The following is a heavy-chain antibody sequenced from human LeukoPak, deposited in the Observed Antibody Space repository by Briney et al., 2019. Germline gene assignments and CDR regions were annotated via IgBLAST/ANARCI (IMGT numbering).Heavy chain of an antibody. D-gene: IGHD4-17*01. CDR2: IYSGGST. Sequence: PGGSLRLSCAASGFTVSSNYMSWVRQAPGKGLEWVSVIYSGGSTYYADSVKGRFTISRDNSKNTLYLQMNSLRAEDTAVYYCARDREFYGDYSNGRYYYYYMDVWGKGTTVTVS. V-gene: IGHV3-66*02. CDR3: ARDREFYGDYSNGRYYYYYMDV. J-gene: IGHJ6*03. CDR1: GFTVSSNY.